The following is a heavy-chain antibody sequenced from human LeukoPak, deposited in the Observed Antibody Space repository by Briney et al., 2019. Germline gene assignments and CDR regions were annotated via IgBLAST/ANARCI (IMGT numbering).Heavy chain of an antibody. V-gene: IGHV3-11*04. CDR2: ISSSGSTI. CDR3: ARDRPQQWLVRGQRGYYYYMDV. J-gene: IGHJ6*03. CDR1: GFTFSDYY. Sequence: GGSLRLSCAASGFTFSDYYMSWIRQAPGKGLEWVSYISSSGSTIYYADSVKGRFTISRDNAKNSLYLQMNSLRAEDTAVYYCARDRPQQWLVRGQRGYYYYMDVWGKGTTVTISS. D-gene: IGHD6-19*01.